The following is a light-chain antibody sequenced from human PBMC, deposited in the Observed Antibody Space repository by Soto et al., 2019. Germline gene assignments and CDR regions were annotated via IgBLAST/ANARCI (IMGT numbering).Light chain of an antibody. V-gene: IGKV3-20*01. Sequence: EIVLTQSPGILSLSPGERATLSCRASQSVSNDFLAWYQQKPGQAPRLLIYGASTRATGIPDRFSGSGSGTDFTLTITRLEPEDFAVFYCHQYGSSPYTFGQGTKLEIK. J-gene: IGKJ2*01. CDR3: HQYGSSPYT. CDR2: GAS. CDR1: QSVSNDF.